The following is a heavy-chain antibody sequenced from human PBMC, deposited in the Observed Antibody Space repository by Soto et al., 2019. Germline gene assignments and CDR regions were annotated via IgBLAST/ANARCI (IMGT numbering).Heavy chain of an antibody. CDR2: IIPVLGTP. Sequence: QVLLVQSSAEVKKPGSSVKGSCKASGGTFTSTAFSWVRQAPGQGLEWMGGIIPVLGTPNYAKKFQARLTLTADASTTTVHLELSSLWSDDTAVYYCASSAGVDHLLSYYGLNVGGQGTTFTVSS. D-gene: IGHD6-13*01. CDR3: ASSAGVDHLLSYYGLNV. J-gene: IGHJ6*02. CDR1: GGTFTSTA. V-gene: IGHV1-69*01.